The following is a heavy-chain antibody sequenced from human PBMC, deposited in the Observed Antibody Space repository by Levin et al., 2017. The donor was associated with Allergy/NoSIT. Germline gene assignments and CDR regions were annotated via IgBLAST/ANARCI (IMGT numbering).Heavy chain of an antibody. CDR3: AGEPNSPYYYHYGLDV. V-gene: IGHV4-39*07. CDR1: GGSISDDSYY. Sequence: SQTLSLPCTVSGGSISDDSYYWAWVRQPPGKGLEWIGSIYYDGSAYYNPSLKTRLTISVDTSKNQFSLRVNSVTAADTAVYYCAGEPNSPYYYHYGLDVWGQGTTVTVSS. D-gene: IGHD2/OR15-2a*01. CDR2: IYYDGSA. J-gene: IGHJ6*02.